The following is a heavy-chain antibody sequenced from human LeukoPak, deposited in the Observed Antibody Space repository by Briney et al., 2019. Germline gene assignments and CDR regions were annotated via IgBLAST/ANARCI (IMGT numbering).Heavy chain of an antibody. J-gene: IGHJ4*02. V-gene: IGHV3-48*03. CDR3: XXXXXXXGXXXXLDY. CDR2: ISSSGSTI. CDR1: FXXXXYE. Sequence: FXXXXYEXNWVRQAPGXGLXGVSYISSSGSTIXYADSVKGRFTISRDNGKXSMYLQRKSLRAEDTAVYYXXXXXXXXGXXXXLDYXGXGXLVTVSS.